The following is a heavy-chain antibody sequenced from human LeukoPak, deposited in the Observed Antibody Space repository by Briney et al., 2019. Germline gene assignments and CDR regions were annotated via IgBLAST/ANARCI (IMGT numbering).Heavy chain of an antibody. CDR2: INHSGST. CDR1: GGSFSGYY. CDR3: ARGTPLLLWFGELLSDFDY. Sequence: SETLSLTCAVYGGSFSGYYWSWIRQPPGKGLEWIGEINHSGSTNYNPSLKSRVTISVDTSKNQFSLKLSSVTAADTAVYYCARGTPLLLWFGELLSDFDYWGQGTLVTVSS. D-gene: IGHD3-10*01. V-gene: IGHV4-34*01. J-gene: IGHJ4*02.